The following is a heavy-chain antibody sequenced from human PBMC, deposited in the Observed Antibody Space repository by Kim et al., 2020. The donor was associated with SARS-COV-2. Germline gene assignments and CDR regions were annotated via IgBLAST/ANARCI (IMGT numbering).Heavy chain of an antibody. V-gene: IGHV4-39*01. CDR2: INDIGNR. J-gene: IGHJ2*01. CDR1: GYSISGSSYS. CDR3: GRLLGFCSGANCFGYF. Sequence: SETLSLTCTVSGYSISGSSYSWGWLRQSPGRGLEWIATINDIGNRFYTSSLKSRVTISVDTSKNQFSLNLTSVIASDTAVYFCGRLLGFCSGANCFGYF. D-gene: IGHD2-15*01.